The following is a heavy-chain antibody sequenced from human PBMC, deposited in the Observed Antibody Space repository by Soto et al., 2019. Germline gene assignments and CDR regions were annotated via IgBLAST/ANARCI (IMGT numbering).Heavy chain of an antibody. V-gene: IGHV4-39*01. J-gene: IGHJ5*02. CDR2: IYYSGST. Sequence: SETLSLTCTVSGGSIISSSYYWVWIRQPPGKGLEWIGSIYYSGSTYYNPSLKSRVTISVDTSKNQFSLKLSSVTAADTAVYYCARRYCSGGNCYSSGNWFDPWGQGTLVTVSS. CDR1: GGSIISSSYY. CDR3: ARRYCSGGNCYSSGNWFDP. D-gene: IGHD2-15*01.